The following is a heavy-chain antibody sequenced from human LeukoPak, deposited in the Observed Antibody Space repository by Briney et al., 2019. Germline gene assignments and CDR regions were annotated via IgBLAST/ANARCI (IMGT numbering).Heavy chain of an antibody. V-gene: IGHV3-23*01. CDR2: ISGSGGST. J-gene: IGHJ4*02. CDR1: GFTFSSYA. CDR3: XXXXXXXXGDCYPDWPYFDY. Sequence: GGTLRLSCAASGFTFSSYAMSWVRQAPGKGLEWVSAISGSGGSTYYADSVKGRFPISRDNSKNTLYLQMNRLRAEDTAVYSXXXXXXXXXGDCYPDWPYFDYWGQGTLVTVSS. D-gene: IGHD2-21*02.